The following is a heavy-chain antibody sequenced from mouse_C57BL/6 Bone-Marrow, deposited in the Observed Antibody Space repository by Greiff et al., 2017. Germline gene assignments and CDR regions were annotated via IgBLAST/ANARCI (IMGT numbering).Heavy chain of an antibody. CDR1: GFTFSSYT. CDR3: ATLLWLRRPYFDY. CDR2: ISGGGGNT. J-gene: IGHJ2*01. D-gene: IGHD2-2*01. V-gene: IGHV5-9*01. Sequence: DVHLVESGGGLVKPGGSLKLSCAASGFTFSSYTMSWVRQTPEKRLEWVATISGGGGNTYYPDSVKGRFTISRDNAKNTLYLQMSSLRSEDTALYYCATLLWLRRPYFDYWGQGTTLTVSS.